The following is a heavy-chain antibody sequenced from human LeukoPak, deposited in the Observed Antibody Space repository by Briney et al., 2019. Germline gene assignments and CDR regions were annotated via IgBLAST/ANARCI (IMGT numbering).Heavy chain of an antibody. V-gene: IGHV3-33*01. CDR3: ATESYRGPLNYYYYMDV. D-gene: IGHD3-16*02. CDR2: IWYDGSNK. Sequence: GGSLRLSCAASGFTFSSYGMPWVRQAPGKGLEWVAVIWYDGSNKYYADSVKGRFTISRDNSKNTLYLQMNSLRAEDTAVYYCATESYRGPLNYYYYMDVWGKGTTVTVSS. CDR1: GFTFSSYG. J-gene: IGHJ6*03.